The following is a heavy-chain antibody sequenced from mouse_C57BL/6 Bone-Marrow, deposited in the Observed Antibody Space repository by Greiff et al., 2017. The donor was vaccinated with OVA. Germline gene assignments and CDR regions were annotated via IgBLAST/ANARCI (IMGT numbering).Heavy chain of an antibody. D-gene: IGHD2-3*01. Sequence: EVMLVESGGDLVKPGGSLKLSCAASGFTFSSYGMSWVRQTPDKRLEWVATISSGGSYTYYPDSVKGRFSISRDNAKNTLYLQMSSLKSEDTAMYYYARRWLLHFDYWGQGTTLTVSS. CDR3: ARRWLLHFDY. CDR2: ISSGGSYT. V-gene: IGHV5-6*02. CDR1: GFTFSSYG. J-gene: IGHJ2*01.